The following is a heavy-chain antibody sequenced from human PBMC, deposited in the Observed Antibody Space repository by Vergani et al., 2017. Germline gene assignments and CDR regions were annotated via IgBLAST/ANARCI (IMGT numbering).Heavy chain of an antibody. V-gene: IGHV3-11*01. CDR2: ISSSGSTI. CDR1: GFTFSDYY. Sequence: VQLLESGGGLVQPGRSLRLSCAASGFTFSDYYMSWIRQAPGKGLEWVSYISSSGSTIYYADSVKGRFTISRDNAKNSLYLQMNSLRAEDTAVYYCARASNYDFWSGIGWDPWGQGTLVTVSS. D-gene: IGHD3-3*01. J-gene: IGHJ5*02. CDR3: ARASNYDFWSGIGWDP.